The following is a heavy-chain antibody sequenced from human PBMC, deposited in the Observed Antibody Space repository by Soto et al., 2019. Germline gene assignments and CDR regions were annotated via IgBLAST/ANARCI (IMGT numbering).Heavy chain of an antibody. J-gene: IGHJ4*02. Sequence: SGTLSLTCAASGGSISTSNWWGSVRQHPGKGLEWIGEVYRTGSTNYNPSLESRLTISVDKSKNQFSLKLTSVTAADTAVYYCARARATIAAAAIFDCWGQGTLVTVSS. CDR1: GGSISTSNW. D-gene: IGHD6-13*01. CDR3: ARARATIAAAAIFDC. V-gene: IGHV4-4*02. CDR2: VYRTGST.